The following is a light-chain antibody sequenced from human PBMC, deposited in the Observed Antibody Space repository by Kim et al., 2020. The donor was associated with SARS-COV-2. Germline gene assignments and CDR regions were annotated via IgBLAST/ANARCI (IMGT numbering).Light chain of an antibody. CDR3: QQYNSYSET. J-gene: IGKJ1*01. CDR2: DAS. Sequence: AAVGDRVTITCRASQSISSWLAWYQQKPGKAPKLLIYDASSLESGVPSRFSGSGSGTEFTLTISSLQPDDFATYYCQQYNSYSETFGQGTKVDIK. V-gene: IGKV1-5*01. CDR1: QSISSW.